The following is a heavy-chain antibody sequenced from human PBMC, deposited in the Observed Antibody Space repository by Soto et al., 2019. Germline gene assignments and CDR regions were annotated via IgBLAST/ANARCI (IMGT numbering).Heavy chain of an antibody. V-gene: IGHV3-33*01. Sequence: GGSLRLSCAASGFTFSSYGMHWVRQAPGKGLEWVAVIWYDGSNKYYADSVKGRFTISRDNSKNTLYLQMNSLRAEDTAVYYCARRGSTVTTYYYYYYYMDVWGKGTTVTVSS. D-gene: IGHD4-17*01. CDR2: IWYDGSNK. J-gene: IGHJ6*03. CDR1: GFTFSSYG. CDR3: ARRGSTVTTYYYYYYYMDV.